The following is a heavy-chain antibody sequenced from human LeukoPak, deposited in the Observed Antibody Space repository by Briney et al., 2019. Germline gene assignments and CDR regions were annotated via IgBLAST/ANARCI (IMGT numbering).Heavy chain of an antibody. CDR1: GGSISSGSYY. D-gene: IGHD3-3*01. V-gene: IGHV4-61*02. CDR2: IYTSGST. J-gene: IGHJ3*02. Sequence: SQTLSLTCTVSGGSISSGSYYWSWIRQPAGKGLEWIGRIYTSGSTNYNPSLKSRVTITVDTSKNQFSLKLSSVTAADTAVYYCAREITILGDAFDIWGQGTMVTVSS. CDR3: AREITILGDAFDI.